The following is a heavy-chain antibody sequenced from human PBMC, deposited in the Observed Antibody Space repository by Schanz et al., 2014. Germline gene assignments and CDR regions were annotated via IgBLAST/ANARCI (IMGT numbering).Heavy chain of an antibody. D-gene: IGHD6-19*01. V-gene: IGHV1-69*02. Sequence: QVQLVQSGAEVKKPGSSMKVSCKASGGTFSTYPINWLRQAPGQGLEWMGRIIPSLGLAKYEQKFQDKVTITADTSTTTAYMEWSGLRSEDTAVYYCARLGTGMAVAGSVIDSYYYYMDVWGEGTTVIVSS. CDR1: GGTFSTYP. J-gene: IGHJ6*03. CDR3: ARLGTGMAVAGSVIDSYYYYMDV. CDR2: IIPSLGLA.